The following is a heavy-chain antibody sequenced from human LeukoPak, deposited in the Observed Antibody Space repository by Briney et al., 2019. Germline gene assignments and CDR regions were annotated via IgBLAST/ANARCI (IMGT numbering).Heavy chain of an antibody. CDR2: IRDKANSYTT. J-gene: IGHJ6*02. V-gene: IGHV3-72*01. CDR1: GFTFSDHY. D-gene: IGHD4-11*01. Sequence: GGSLRLSCAASGFTFSDHYMDWVRQTPGKGLEWVGRIRDKANSYTTEYAASVKGRFTISRDGSKNSLYLQMNSLKTEDAAVYYCARAGSGTTGYAYAMDVWGQGTTVTVSS. CDR3: ARAGSGTTGYAYAMDV.